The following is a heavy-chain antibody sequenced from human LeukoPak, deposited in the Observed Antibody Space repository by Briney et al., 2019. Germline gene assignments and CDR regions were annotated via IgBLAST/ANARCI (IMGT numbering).Heavy chain of an antibody. D-gene: IGHD3-10*01. CDR2: IYYSGST. V-gene: IGHV4-59*01. Sequence: PSETLSLTCTVSGGSISSYYWSWIRQPPGKGLEWIGYIYYSGSTNYNPSLKSRVTISVDTSKNQFSLKLSSVTAADTAVYYCARSYGSGIYYFDYWGQGTLGTVSS. CDR1: GGSISSYY. CDR3: ARSYGSGIYYFDY. J-gene: IGHJ4*02.